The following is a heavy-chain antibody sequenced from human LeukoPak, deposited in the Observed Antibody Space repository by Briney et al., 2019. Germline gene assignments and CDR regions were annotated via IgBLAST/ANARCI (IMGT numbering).Heavy chain of an antibody. J-gene: IGHJ5*02. CDR3: AKDRGVPRYDNWFDP. CDR1: GFTFNTYT. Sequence: GGSLRLSCAASGFTFNTYTMNWVRQAPGKGLEWVSYISGSSGIIDYADSVKGRFTISRDNSKNTLYLQMNSLRAEDTAVYYCAKDRGVPRYDNWFDPWGQGTLVTVSS. CDR2: ISGSSGII. V-gene: IGHV3-23*01. D-gene: IGHD3-10*01.